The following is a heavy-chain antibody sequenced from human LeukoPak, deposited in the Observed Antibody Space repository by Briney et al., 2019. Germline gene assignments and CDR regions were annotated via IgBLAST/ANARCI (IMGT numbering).Heavy chain of an antibody. J-gene: IGHJ4*02. CDR1: GDSINNNVYY. CDR3: ARSPRLGRYGYGPWELPVSYFDY. CDR2: ISYSGTT. V-gene: IGHV4-39*07. Sequence: SETLSLTCTVSGDSINNNVYYWGWIRQPPGKGLEWIAIISYSGTTYYNPSLKTRATISIDTSKNKFSLKVNSVTAADTAVYYCARSPRLGRYGYGPWELPVSYFDYWGQGTLVTVSS. D-gene: IGHD1-26*01.